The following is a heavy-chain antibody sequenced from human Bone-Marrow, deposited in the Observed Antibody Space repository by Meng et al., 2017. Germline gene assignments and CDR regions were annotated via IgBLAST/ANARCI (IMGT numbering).Heavy chain of an antibody. CDR2: IYGGTGNT. Sequence: VQLVQSGAEVKKPGASLKVSCKASGYIFTNYALHWVRQAPGQRLEWMGWIYGGTGNTKYSQNFQDRVTLTMDTSANTVYVELSSLNSEDTATYYCARESVGAVQRYFDVWGRGTLVTVSS. CDR3: ARESVGAVQRYFDV. CDR1: GYIFTNYA. D-gene: IGHD1-26*01. V-gene: IGHV1-3*01. J-gene: IGHJ2*01.